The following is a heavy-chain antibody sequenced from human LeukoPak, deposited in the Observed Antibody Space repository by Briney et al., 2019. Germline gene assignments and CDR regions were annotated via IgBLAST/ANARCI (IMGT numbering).Heavy chain of an antibody. CDR2: IYYSGST. Sequence: PSETLSLTCTVSGGSISSSSYYWGWIRQPPGKGLEWIGSIYYSGSTYYNPSLKSRVTMSVDTSKNQFSLKLSSVTAADTAVYYCASTVADILTGYYNDYWGQGTLVTVSS. CDR1: GGSISSSSYY. J-gene: IGHJ4*02. D-gene: IGHD3-9*01. CDR3: ASTVADILTGYYNDY. V-gene: IGHV4-39*07.